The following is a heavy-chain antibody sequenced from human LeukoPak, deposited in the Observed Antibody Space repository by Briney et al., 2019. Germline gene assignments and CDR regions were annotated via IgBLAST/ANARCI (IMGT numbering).Heavy chain of an antibody. D-gene: IGHD3-10*01. CDR2: SDHIGST. Sequence: SQTLSLTCTGSGGSISSGGYYWSWIRQPPGKCLEWIGYSDHIGSTYHHPSLKSRVTISVDTSKNQFSLKLSSVTAADTAVYYCARDNDEVRGGNWFDPWGQGTLVTVSS. CDR1: GGSISSGGYY. J-gene: IGHJ5*02. CDR3: ARDNDEVRGGNWFDP. V-gene: IGHV4-31*03.